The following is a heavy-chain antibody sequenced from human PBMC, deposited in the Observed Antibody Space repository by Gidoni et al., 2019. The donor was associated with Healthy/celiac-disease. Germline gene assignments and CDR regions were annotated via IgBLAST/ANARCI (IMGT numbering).Heavy chain of an antibody. J-gene: IGHJ4*02. CDR1: GFTFSNAW. Sequence: EVQLVESGGGLVKPGGSLRLSCAASGFTFSNAWMNWVRQAPGMGLEWVGRIKSKTDGGTTDYAAPVKGRFTISRDDSKNTLYLQMNSLKTEDTAVYYCTTDRFIVVPAAIPYSGYDYARDYWGQGTLVTVSS. V-gene: IGHV3-15*07. CDR3: TTDRFIVVPAAIPYSGYDYARDY. CDR2: IKSKTDGGTT. D-gene: IGHD2-2*01.